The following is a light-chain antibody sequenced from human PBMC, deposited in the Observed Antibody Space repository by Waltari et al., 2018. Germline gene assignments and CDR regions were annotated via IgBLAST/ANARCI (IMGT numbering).Light chain of an antibody. Sequence: QSALTQPRSVSGSPGQSVTISCTGTSSDVGGSAYVSWSQHHPGKAPKLMICDVTTRPSGVPDRFSGSKSGNTASLTISGLQAEDEADYYCCSYAGSYTHVVFGGGTKLTVL. CDR1: SSDVGGSAY. CDR3: CSYAGSYTHVV. J-gene: IGLJ2*01. CDR2: DVT. V-gene: IGLV2-11*01.